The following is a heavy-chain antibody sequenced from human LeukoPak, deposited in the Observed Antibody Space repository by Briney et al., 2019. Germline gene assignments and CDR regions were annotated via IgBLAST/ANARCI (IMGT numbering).Heavy chain of an antibody. CDR3: ARRDSYGSYYKMYYFDY. Sequence: GESLKISCKGSGYSFTSYWISWVRQMPGKGLEWMGRIDPSDSYTNYSPSFQGHVTISADKSISTAYLQWSSLKASDTAIYYCARRDSYGSYYKMYYFDYWGQGTLVTVSS. J-gene: IGHJ4*02. CDR1: GYSFTSYW. CDR2: IDPSDSYT. V-gene: IGHV5-10-1*01. D-gene: IGHD3-10*01.